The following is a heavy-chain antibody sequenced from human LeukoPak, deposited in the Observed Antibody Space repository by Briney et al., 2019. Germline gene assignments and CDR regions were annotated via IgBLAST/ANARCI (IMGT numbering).Heavy chain of an antibody. CDR1: GGTFSSYA. D-gene: IGHD3-22*01. J-gene: IGHJ5*02. CDR2: IIPILGIA. V-gene: IGHV1-69*04. Sequence: ASVKVSCKASGGTFSSYAISWVRQAPGQGLEWMGRIIPILGIANYAQKFQGRVTITADKSTSTAYMELSSLRSEDTAVYYCARADDYDSSGPNWFDPWGQGTLVTVSS. CDR3: ARADDYDSSGPNWFDP.